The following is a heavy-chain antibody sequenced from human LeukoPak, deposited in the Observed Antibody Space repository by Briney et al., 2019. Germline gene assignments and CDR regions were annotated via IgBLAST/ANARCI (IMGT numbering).Heavy chain of an antibody. CDR2: ISGSDGGT. Sequence: GGSLRLSCAASGFPFSAYAMSWGRQAPGKGLEWVSAISGSDGGTYYADSVKGRFTISKDKPKNTLYLQMNSLRAEDTAIYYCALYGSGSFHDYWGQGTLVTVSS. CDR1: GFPFSAYA. J-gene: IGHJ4*02. CDR3: ALYGSGSFHDY. V-gene: IGHV3-23*01. D-gene: IGHD3-10*01.